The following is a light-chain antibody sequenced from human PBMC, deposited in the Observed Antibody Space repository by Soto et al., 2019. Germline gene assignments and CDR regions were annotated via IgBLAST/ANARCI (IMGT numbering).Light chain of an antibody. CDR2: RNN. CDR1: SSSIGSNY. J-gene: IGLJ2*01. Sequence: QSVLTQPPSASGTPGQRVTISCSGSSSSIGSNYVYWYQQLPGTAPKLLIYRNNQRPSGVPDRFSGSKSGTSASLAISGLRCEDEPDYYCAAWDDGLSGPVFGRGTKLTVL. V-gene: IGLV1-47*01. CDR3: AAWDDGLSGPV.